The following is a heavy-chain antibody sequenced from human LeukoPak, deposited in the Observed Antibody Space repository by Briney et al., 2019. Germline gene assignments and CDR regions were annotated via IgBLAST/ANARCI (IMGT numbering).Heavy chain of an antibody. D-gene: IGHD5-12*01. V-gene: IGHV4-30-2*01. CDR2: ISHSGST. J-gene: IGHJ5*01. CDR3: ARAGGPGAGWLPPANWFDS. Sequence: SETLSFTCAVSGGSISSGGYSWSWIRQPPGKGLEWIGYISHSGSTSYNPSLKSRVTISVDRSKNQFSLKLSSVTAADTAVYYCARAGGPGAGWLPPANWFDSWGQGTLVTVSS. CDR1: GGSISSGGYS.